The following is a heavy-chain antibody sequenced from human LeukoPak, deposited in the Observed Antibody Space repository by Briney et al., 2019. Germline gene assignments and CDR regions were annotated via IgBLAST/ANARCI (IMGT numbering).Heavy chain of an antibody. V-gene: IGHV3-33*01. CDR1: GFTFSSYG. Sequence: QPGGSLRLSCAASGFTFSSYGMHWVRQAPGKGLEWVAVIWYDGSNKYYADSVKGRFTISRDNSKNTLYLQMNSLRAEDTAVYYCARDRLPAGPYYYYGMDVWGQGTTVTVSS. D-gene: IGHD6-13*01. J-gene: IGHJ6*02. CDR2: IWYDGSNK. CDR3: ARDRLPAGPYYYYGMDV.